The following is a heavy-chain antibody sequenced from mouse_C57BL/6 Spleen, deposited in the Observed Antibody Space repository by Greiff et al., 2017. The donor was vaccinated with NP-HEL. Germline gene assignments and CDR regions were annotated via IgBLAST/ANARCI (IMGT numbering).Heavy chain of an antibody. J-gene: IGHJ2*01. CDR3: ARLITTVVATRYFDY. CDR2: INPNNGGT. D-gene: IGHD1-1*01. Sequence: EVQLQESGPELVKPGASVKIPCKASGYTFTDYNMDWVKQSHGKSLEWIGDINPNNGGTIYNQKFKGKATLTVDKSSSTAYMELRSLTSEDTAVYYCARLITTVVATRYFDYWGQGTTLTVSS. CDR1: GYTFTDYN. V-gene: IGHV1-18*01.